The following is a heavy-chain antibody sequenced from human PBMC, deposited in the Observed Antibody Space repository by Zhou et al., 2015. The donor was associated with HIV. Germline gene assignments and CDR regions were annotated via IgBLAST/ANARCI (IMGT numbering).Heavy chain of an antibody. CDR1: GGTFSSYG. CDR3: ARGVGDLSGYYSRPPDY. D-gene: IGHD3-22*01. J-gene: IGHJ4*02. V-gene: IGHV1-18*01. CDR2: ISAYNGNT. Sequence: QVQLVQSGAEVKKPGSSVKVSCKASGGTFSSYGISWVRQAPGQGLEWMGWISAYNGNTNYAQKLQGRVTMTTDTSTSTAYMELRSLRSDDTAVYYCARGVGDLSGYYSRPPDYVGQGTLVTVSS.